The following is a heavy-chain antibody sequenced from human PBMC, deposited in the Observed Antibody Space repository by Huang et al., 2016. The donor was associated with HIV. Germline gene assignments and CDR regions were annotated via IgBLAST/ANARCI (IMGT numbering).Heavy chain of an antibody. Sequence: QVQLVQSRAEVKKPGASVKVSCKVSEYTLTELSIHWVRQPSGKGLEWVGSFDPEIGETIYAQKFQGRVTRTEDTSTETAFMELSGLRPEDTAVYYCATGFDVFFDFWGQGTLVTVSS. V-gene: IGHV1-24*01. CDR2: FDPEIGET. D-gene: IGHD3-9*01. CDR1: EYTLTELS. CDR3: ATGFDVFFDF. J-gene: IGHJ4*02.